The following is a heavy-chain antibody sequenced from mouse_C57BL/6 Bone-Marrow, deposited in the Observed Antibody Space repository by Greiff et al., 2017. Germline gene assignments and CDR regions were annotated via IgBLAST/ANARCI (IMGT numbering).Heavy chain of an antibody. D-gene: IGHD1-1*01. J-gene: IGHJ2*01. V-gene: IGHV5-6*01. CDR1: GFTFSSYG. Sequence: EVHLVESGGDLVKPGGSLKLSCAASGFTFSSYGMSWVRQTPDKRLEWVATISSGGSYTYYPDSVKGRFTISRDNAKNTLYLQMSSLKSEDTAMYYCARRSYGSSLDYWGQGNTLTVSS. CDR3: ARRSYGSSLDY. CDR2: ISSGGSYT.